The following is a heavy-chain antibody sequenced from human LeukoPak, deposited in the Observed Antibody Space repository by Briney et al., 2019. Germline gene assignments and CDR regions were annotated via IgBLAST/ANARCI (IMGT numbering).Heavy chain of an antibody. D-gene: IGHD6-13*01. CDR2: INPNSGGT. Sequence: GASVKVSCKASGYTFTGYYMHWVRQAPGQGLEWMGWINPNSGGTNYAQKFQGRVTITRNTSISTAYMELSSLRSEDTAVYYCARGFLIGGRGRAAALGYWGQGTLVTVSS. V-gene: IGHV1-2*02. CDR3: ARGFLIGGRGRAAALGY. J-gene: IGHJ4*02. CDR1: GYTFTGYY.